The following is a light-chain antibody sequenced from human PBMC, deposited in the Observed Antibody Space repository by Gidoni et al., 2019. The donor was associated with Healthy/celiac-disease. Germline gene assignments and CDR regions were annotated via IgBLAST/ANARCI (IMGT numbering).Light chain of an antibody. CDR1: SSDVSGYNY. J-gene: IGLJ3*02. CDR2: NVS. Sequence: SALTRPATMCGVAGYTINTSCTGTSSDVSGYNYDSWYQQLPGKAPKLIIYNVSNPPSWVSNRFSGSKSGNTASLTISGLQAEDEPDDYCSSYTSSSTLVFGGGTKLTVL. V-gene: IGLV2-14*01. CDR3: SSYTSSSTLV.